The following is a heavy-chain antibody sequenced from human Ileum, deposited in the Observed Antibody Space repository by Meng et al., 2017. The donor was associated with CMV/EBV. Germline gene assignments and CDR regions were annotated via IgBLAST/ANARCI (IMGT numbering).Heavy chain of an antibody. CDR3: ARNNGDPYWYLDL. CDR1: GGSINSGSYY. V-gene: IGHV4-61*02. D-gene: IGHD4-17*01. Sequence: QVQLEESGPGLVKPSQTLSLTCTVSGGSINSGSYYWTWIRQSAGEGLEWIGGIHTGGSTIYNPSLKSRVAMSLDTSKNQFSLELSSVTDADTATYYCARNNGDPYWYLDLWGRGTLVTVSS. J-gene: IGHJ2*01. CDR2: IHTGGST.